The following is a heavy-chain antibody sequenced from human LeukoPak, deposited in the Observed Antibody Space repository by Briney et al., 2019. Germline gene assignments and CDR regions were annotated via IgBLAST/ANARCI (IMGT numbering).Heavy chain of an antibody. J-gene: IGHJ4*02. CDR1: GFTFSSYG. Sequence: GGSLRLSCAASGFTFSSYGMSWVRQAPGKGLEWVSVISASGGSTYYADSVKGRFTISRDTSKSTLYLQVNSLRADDTAVYYCAKAYCSSTSCYADYWGQGTLVTVSS. CDR3: AKAYCSSTSCYADY. V-gene: IGHV3-23*01. CDR2: ISASGGST. D-gene: IGHD2-2*01.